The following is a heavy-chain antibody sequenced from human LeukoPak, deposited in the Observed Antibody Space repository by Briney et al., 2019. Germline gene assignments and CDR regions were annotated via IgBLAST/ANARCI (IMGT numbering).Heavy chain of an antibody. CDR2: IIPIFGTA. D-gene: IGHD3-22*01. Sequence: SSVKVSCKTSGGTFSSYAITWVRQAPGQGLELMGGIIPIFGTANYAQKFQGRVTITTDESTSTAYMELSSLRSEDTAVYDRARVRGPLEDSDAFDIWGQGTMITVSS. CDR1: GGTFSSYA. J-gene: IGHJ3*02. CDR3: ARVRGPLEDSDAFDI. V-gene: IGHV1-69*05.